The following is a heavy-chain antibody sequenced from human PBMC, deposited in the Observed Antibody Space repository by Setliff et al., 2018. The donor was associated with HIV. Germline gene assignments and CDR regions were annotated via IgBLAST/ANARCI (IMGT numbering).Heavy chain of an antibody. Sequence: PSETLSLTCAVYGGSFSGYYWSWIRQPPGKGLEWIGEINHSGSTNYNPSLKSRVTISVDTSKNQFSLKLSSVTAADTAVYYCARGGGSDPFDYWGQGTLVTVSS. D-gene: IGHD6-19*01. CDR3: ARGGGSDPFDY. J-gene: IGHJ4*02. CDR2: INHSGST. V-gene: IGHV4-34*01. CDR1: GGSFSGYY.